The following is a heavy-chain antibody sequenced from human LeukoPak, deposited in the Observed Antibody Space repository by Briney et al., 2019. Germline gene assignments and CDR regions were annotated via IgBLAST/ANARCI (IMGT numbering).Heavy chain of an antibody. Sequence: KPSETLSLTCTVSGGSISSSSYYWGWIRQPPGKGLEWIGSIYYSGGTYYNPSLKSRVTISVDTSKNHFSLKLSSVTAADTAVYYCARHFHRSGWYEDWFDPWGQGTLVTVSS. CDR2: IYYSGGT. CDR3: ARHFHRSGWYEDWFDP. D-gene: IGHD6-19*01. CDR1: GGSISSSSYY. V-gene: IGHV4-39*01. J-gene: IGHJ5*02.